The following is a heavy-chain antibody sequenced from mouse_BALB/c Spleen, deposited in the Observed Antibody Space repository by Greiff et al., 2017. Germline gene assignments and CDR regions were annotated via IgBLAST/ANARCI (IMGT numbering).Heavy chain of an antibody. V-gene: IGHV1S56*01. J-gene: IGHJ2*01. CDR1: GYTFTSYY. D-gene: IGHD2-4*01. CDR2: IYPGNVNT. Sequence: QVQLQQSGPELVKPGASVRISCKASGYTFTSYYIHWVKQRPGQGLEWIGWIYPGNVNTKYNEKFKGKATLTADKSSSTAYMQLSSLTSEDSAVYFCARGRIYYDYDGDYFDYWGQGTTLTVSS. CDR3: ARGRIYYDYDGDYFDY.